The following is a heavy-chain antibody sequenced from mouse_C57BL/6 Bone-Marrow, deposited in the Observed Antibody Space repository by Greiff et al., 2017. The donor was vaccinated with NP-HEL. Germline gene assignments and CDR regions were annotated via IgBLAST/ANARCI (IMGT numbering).Heavy chain of an antibody. CDR2: IRHKAHGYTT. Sequence: EVLLVESGGRLVQPGGSLSLSCAASGFTFTDYYMSWVRQPPGKALEWLGFIRHKAHGYTTEYSASVKGRFTISRDNSQSILYLQMNALRAEDSATYYCARIYYGTSYVRYAMDYWAQGTSVTVSS. CDR1: GFTFTDYY. V-gene: IGHV7-3*01. J-gene: IGHJ4*01. CDR3: ARIYYGTSYVRYAMDY. D-gene: IGHD1-1*01.